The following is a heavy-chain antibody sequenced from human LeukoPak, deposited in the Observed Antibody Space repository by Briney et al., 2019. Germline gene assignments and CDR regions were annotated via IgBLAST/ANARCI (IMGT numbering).Heavy chain of an antibody. Sequence: GASVKVSCKASGYTFTGYYMHWVRQAPGQGLEWMGRINPNSGDTNYAQKFQGRVAMTRDTSISTACMELSRLRSDDTAVYYCARGSGSYIDYFDYWGQGTLVTVSS. V-gene: IGHV1-2*06. D-gene: IGHD1-26*01. CDR2: INPNSGDT. J-gene: IGHJ4*02. CDR3: ARGSGSYIDYFDY. CDR1: GYTFTGYY.